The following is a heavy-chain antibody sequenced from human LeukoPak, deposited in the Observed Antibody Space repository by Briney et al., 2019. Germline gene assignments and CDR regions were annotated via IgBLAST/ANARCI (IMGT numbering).Heavy chain of an antibody. D-gene: IGHD6-19*01. CDR3: ARVSSGWYFFYYYGMDV. CDR1: GFTFSSYW. Sequence: GGSLRLSCAASGFTFSSYWMHWVRQAPGKGLVWVSRINSDGSSTSYADSVKGRFTISGDNAKNTLYLQMNSLRAEDTAVYYCARVSSGWYFFYYYGMDVWGQGTTVTVSS. CDR2: INSDGSST. V-gene: IGHV3-74*01. J-gene: IGHJ6*02.